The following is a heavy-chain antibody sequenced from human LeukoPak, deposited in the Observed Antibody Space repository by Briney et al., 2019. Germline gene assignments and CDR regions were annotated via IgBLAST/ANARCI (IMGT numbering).Heavy chain of an antibody. Sequence: SETLSLTCTVSGGSMSKSYWNWIRQPPGKGLEWIGYIYYSGSTNYNPSLKSRVNISVDTSRTQSSLKLTSVTAADTAVYYCARGRSYLEYFDYWGQGTVVTVSS. CDR1: GGSMSKSY. D-gene: IGHD3-10*01. V-gene: IGHV4-59*01. CDR3: ARGRSYLEYFDY. CDR2: IYYSGST. J-gene: IGHJ4*02.